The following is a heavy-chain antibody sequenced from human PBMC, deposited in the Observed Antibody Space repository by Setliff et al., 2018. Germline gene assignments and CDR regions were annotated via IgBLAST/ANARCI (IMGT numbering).Heavy chain of an antibody. CDR3: ARGIYYFDIMGDP. CDR2: ISAYNGYI. V-gene: IGHV1-18*01. D-gene: IGHD3-22*01. J-gene: IGHJ5*02. Sequence: ASVKVSCKASGYTFTSYGITWVRQAPGQGLEWMAWISAYNGYIVYAQKFQDRVILTTDTSTTTVYMELRSLRSDDTAVYYCARGIYYFDIMGDPWGQGTLVTVSS. CDR1: GYTFTSYG.